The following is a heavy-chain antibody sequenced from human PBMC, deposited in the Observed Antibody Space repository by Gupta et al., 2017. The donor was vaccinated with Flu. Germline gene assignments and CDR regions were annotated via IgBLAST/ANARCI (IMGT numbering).Heavy chain of an antibody. D-gene: IGHD2-15*01. V-gene: IGHV4-31*03. CDR1: GGSISSGGYY. J-gene: IGHJ4*02. CDR3: ARVGCSGGSCYSLSY. CDR2: IYYSGST. Sequence: QVQLQESGPGLVKPSQTLSLTCTVSGGSISSGGYYWSWIRQHPGKGLEWIGYIYYSGSTYYNPSLKSRVTISVDTSKNQFSLKLSSVTAADTAVYYCARVGCSGGSCYSLSYWGQGTLVTVSS.